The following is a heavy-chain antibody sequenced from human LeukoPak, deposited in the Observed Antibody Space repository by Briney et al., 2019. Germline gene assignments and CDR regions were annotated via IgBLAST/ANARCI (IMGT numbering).Heavy chain of an antibody. CDR1: RFTISDYY. J-gene: IGHJ3*01. D-gene: IGHD3-10*01. CDR2: IKADGSVV. V-gene: IGHV3-7*01. CDR3: ARDWCDSGSYCRGAGLDL. Sequence: PGGSLRLSCAASRFTISDYYMSWVRQAPGKGLEWVANIKADGSVVNYVDTVGGRFTISRDNAKSSLYLQLNSLRAEDTAVYYCARDWCDSGSYCRGAGLDLWGQGTMVTVSS.